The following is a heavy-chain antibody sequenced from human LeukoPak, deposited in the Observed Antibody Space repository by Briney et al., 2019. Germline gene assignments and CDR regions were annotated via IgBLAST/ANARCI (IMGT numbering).Heavy chain of an antibody. CDR2: ISTSGNTM. Sequence: GGSLRLSCAASGFTFSSYSMNWVRQAPGKGLEWVSFISTSGNTMYYADSVKGRFTISRDNAKSSLSLQMNSLRAEDTAIYYCASRFDYWGQGTLVTVSS. V-gene: IGHV3-48*04. J-gene: IGHJ4*02. CDR1: GFTFSSYS. CDR3: ASRFDY.